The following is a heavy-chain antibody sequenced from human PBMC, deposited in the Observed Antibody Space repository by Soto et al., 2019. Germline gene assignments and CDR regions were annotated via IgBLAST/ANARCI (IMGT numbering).Heavy chain of an antibody. J-gene: IGHJ4*02. D-gene: IGHD6-13*01. CDR2: ISSDWSST. V-gene: IGHV3-74*01. CDR1: GFTFSSYR. Sequence: GGSLRLSCAASGFTFSSYRMHWVRQAPGKGLVWVSRISSDWSSTSYADSVKGRFTFSRDNAKNTLYLQMNGLRAEDTAGDYCARDDGAGPDYWGQGTLVTVSS. CDR3: ARDDGAGPDY.